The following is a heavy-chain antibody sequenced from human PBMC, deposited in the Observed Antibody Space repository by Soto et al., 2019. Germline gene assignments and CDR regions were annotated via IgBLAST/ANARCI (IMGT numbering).Heavy chain of an antibody. CDR3: AGGTWSGGVWRADY. V-gene: IGHV3-48*01. Sequence: PGGSLRLSCAASGFTFNTYNMNWVRQAPGKGLEWVSYISSGSGTIHYADSVKGRFTISRDNAKNSLYLRMDSLRAEDTAVYYSAGGTWSGGVWRADYWGQGTLVTVSS. J-gene: IGHJ4*02. CDR1: GFTFNTYN. D-gene: IGHD3-3*01. CDR2: ISSGSGTI.